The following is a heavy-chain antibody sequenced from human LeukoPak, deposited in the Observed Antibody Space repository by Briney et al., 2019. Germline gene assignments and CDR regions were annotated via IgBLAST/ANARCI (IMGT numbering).Heavy chain of an antibody. CDR3: ARPSRGGGLSSFDD. Sequence: SETLSLTCAVYGGSFSGYYWGWIRQPPGKGLEWIGSISYSGSTYYNPSLKSRVTISVDTSNNQISLKLSSVTAADTAIYYCARPSRGGGLSSFDDWGQGTLVTVSS. CDR2: ISYSGST. V-gene: IGHV4-39*01. J-gene: IGHJ4*02. CDR1: GGSFSGYY. D-gene: IGHD2-15*01.